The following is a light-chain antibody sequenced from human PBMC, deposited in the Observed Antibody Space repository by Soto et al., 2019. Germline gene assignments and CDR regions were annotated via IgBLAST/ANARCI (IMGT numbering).Light chain of an antibody. CDR2: IAS. V-gene: IGKV1-9*01. Sequence: DIQMTQSPPTLPASAGDRVAITWRASQGIRSYLAWYQQKPGEAPKLLISIASILQSGVPSRFSGSGSGTDFVLTISSLQPEDSATYYCQQLDSMPITFGQGTRLEIK. J-gene: IGKJ5*01. CDR3: QQLDSMPIT. CDR1: QGIRSY.